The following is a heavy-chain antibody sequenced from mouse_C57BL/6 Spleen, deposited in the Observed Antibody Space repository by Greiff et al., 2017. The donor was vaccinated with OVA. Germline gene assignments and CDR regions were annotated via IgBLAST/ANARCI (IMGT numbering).Heavy chain of an antibody. Sequence: DVMLVESGGGLVKPGGSLKLSCAASGFTFSSYTMSWVRQTPEKRLEWVATISGGGGNTYYPDSVKGRFTISRDNAKNTLYLQMSSLRSEDTALYYCARATVVDYYAMDYWGQGTSVTVSS. CDR2: ISGGGGNT. CDR3: ARATVVDYYAMDY. V-gene: IGHV5-9*01. D-gene: IGHD1-1*01. CDR1: GFTFSSYT. J-gene: IGHJ4*01.